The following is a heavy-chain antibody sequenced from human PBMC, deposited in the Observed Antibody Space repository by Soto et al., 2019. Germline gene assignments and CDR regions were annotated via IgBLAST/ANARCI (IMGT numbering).Heavy chain of an antibody. Sequence: QVQLQESGPGLVKPSQPLSLTCTVSGGSISSGGYYWSWIRQHPGKGLEWIGYIYYSGSTYYNPSLKSRVTISVDTSKNQFSLKLSSVTAADTAVYYCARSKRLAPGAAPPYGMDVWGQGTTVTVSS. J-gene: IGHJ6*02. D-gene: IGHD4-17*01. CDR2: IYYSGST. CDR1: GGSISSGGYY. V-gene: IGHV4-31*03. CDR3: ARSKRLAPGAAPPYGMDV.